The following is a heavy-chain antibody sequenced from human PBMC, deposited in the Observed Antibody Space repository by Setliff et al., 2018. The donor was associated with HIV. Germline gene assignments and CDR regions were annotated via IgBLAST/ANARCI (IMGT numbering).Heavy chain of an antibody. V-gene: IGHV1-69*05. CDR3: ARGALLAVFDFDH. CDR2: IIPIFGTA. D-gene: IGHD3-10*01. Sequence: GASVKVSCKASGGTFSSYAISWVRQAPGQGLEWMGGIIPIFGTAKYSRELQGRITLTTDTSANTAYMELSSLRSDDTAVYFCARGALLAVFDFDHWGHGTQVTVSS. J-gene: IGHJ4*01. CDR1: GGTFSSYA.